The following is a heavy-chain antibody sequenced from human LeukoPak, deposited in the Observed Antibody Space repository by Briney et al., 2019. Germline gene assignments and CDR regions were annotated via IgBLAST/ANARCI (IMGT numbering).Heavy chain of an antibody. J-gene: IGHJ6*02. V-gene: IGHV3-7*01. D-gene: IGHD6-13*01. CDR1: EFTFSSYW. CDR3: ARDRAAAGNYYYYGMDV. CDR2: IKQDGSEK. Sequence: GGSLRLSCAASEFTFSSYWMSWVRQAPGKGLEWVANIKQDGSEKYYVDSVKGRFTISRDNAKNSLYLQMNSLRAEDTAVYYCARDRAAAGNYYYYGMDVWGQGTTVTVSS.